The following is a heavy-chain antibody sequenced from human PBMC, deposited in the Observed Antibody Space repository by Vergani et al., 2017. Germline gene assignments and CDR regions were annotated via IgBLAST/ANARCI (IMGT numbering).Heavy chain of an antibody. D-gene: IGHD3-10*01. V-gene: IGHV2-26*01. CDR3: ARTSGRTITCHSKACWFDS. CDR1: GFSLSNARMG. CDR2: IFSNDEK. J-gene: IGHJ5*01. Sequence: QVTLKESGPELVKPTETLTLTCTVSGFSLSNARMGVSWIRQPPGKALEWLAHIFSNDEKSYSTSLKSRLTISKDTSKSQVVLTMTNMDPVDTATYYCARTSGRTITCHSKACWFDSWGQGILVTVSS.